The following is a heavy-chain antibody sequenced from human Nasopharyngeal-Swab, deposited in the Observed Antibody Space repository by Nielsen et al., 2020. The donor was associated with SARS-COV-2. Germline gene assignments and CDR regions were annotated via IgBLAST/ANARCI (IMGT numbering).Heavy chain of an antibody. CDR3: ASDGSGSYPPPD. CDR2: INPYNDDR. J-gene: IGHJ4*02. Sequence: WVRQAPGQGLEWVGWINPYNDDRQYAQKFQDRVSMTTDTSTNTVYMELRSLRSDDTAVYYCASDGSGSYPPPDWGQGTLVTVSS. V-gene: IGHV1-18*01. D-gene: IGHD3-10*01.